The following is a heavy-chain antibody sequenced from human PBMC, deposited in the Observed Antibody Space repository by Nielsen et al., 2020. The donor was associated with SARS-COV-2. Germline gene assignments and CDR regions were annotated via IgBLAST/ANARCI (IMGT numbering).Heavy chain of an antibody. V-gene: IGHV3-74*01. CDR1: GFTFGDYW. Sequence: GGSLRLSCAASGFTFGDYWMHWARQVPGKGLVWVSGINTDGSTTSYADSVKGRFTSSRDNAKNSLYLQMNSLRAEDTALYYCAKDASDGYNRGDYYYYGMDVWGQGTTVTVSS. D-gene: IGHD5-24*01. CDR2: INTDGSTT. J-gene: IGHJ6*02. CDR3: AKDASDGYNRGDYYYYGMDV.